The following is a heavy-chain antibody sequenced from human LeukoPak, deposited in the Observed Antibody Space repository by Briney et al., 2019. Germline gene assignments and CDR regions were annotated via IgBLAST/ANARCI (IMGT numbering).Heavy chain of an antibody. Sequence: SVKVSCKASGGTFISYAISWVRQAPGQGLEWMGGIIPIFGTANYAQKFQGRVTITADESTSTAYMELSSLRSEDTAVYYCARVLRFLEWLPFDYWGQGTLVTVSS. CDR3: ARVLRFLEWLPFDY. V-gene: IGHV1-69*13. D-gene: IGHD3-3*01. CDR1: GGTFISYA. CDR2: IIPIFGTA. J-gene: IGHJ4*02.